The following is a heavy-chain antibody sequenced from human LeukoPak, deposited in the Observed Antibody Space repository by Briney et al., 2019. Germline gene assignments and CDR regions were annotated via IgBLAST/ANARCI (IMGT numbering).Heavy chain of an antibody. Sequence: SETLSLTCTVSGGSISSYYWSWIRQPPGKGLEWIGYRYYGGSTNYNPSTNYNPSLKRRVTISVDTSKNQFSLTLSSVTAADTAVYYCARDRGNYYDSSGSLDYWGQGTLVTVSS. D-gene: IGHD3-22*01. CDR2: RYYGGST. CDR3: ARDRGNYYDSSGSLDY. V-gene: IGHV4-59*01. CDR1: GGSISSYY. J-gene: IGHJ4*02.